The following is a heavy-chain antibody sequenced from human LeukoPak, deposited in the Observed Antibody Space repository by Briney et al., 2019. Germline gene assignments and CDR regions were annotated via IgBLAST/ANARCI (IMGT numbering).Heavy chain of an antibody. D-gene: IGHD2-15*01. CDR2: ISAYNGNT. CDR1: GYTFTSYG. Sequence: ASVKVSCKASGYTFTSYGISWVRQAPGQGLEWMGWISAYNGNTNYAQKLQGRVTMTTDTSTSTAYMELRSLRSDDTAVYYCASGYCSGGSCCTEYDYWGQGTLVTVSS. J-gene: IGHJ4*02. CDR3: ASGYCSGGSCCTEYDY. V-gene: IGHV1-18*01.